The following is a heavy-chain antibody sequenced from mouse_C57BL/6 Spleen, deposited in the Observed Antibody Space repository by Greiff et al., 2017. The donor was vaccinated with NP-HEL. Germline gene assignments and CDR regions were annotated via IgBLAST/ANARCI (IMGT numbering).Heavy chain of an antibody. CDR3: ARGRGGLDY. Sequence: VQLQQSGPELVKPGASVKIPCKASGYTFTDYNMDWVKQSHGKSLEWIGDINPNNGGPIYNQKFKGKATLTVDKSSSTAYMELRSLTSEDTAVYYCARGRGGLDYWGQGTSVTVSS. V-gene: IGHV1-18*01. CDR2: INPNNGGP. J-gene: IGHJ4*01. CDR1: GYTFTDYN.